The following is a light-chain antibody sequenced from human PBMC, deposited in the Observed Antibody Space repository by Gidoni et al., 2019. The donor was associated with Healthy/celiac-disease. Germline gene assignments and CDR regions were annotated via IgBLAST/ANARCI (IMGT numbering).Light chain of an antibody. J-gene: IGLJ3*02. V-gene: IGLV3-10*01. Sequence: SYELPQPPSVSVSPGQTARITCSGDALPKKYAYWYQPKSGQAPVLVIYEDSKRPSGIPGRFSGSSSGTMATLTISGAQVEDEADYYCYSTDSSGNHSRVFGGGTKLTVL. CDR2: EDS. CDR1: ALPKKY. CDR3: YSTDSSGNHSRV.